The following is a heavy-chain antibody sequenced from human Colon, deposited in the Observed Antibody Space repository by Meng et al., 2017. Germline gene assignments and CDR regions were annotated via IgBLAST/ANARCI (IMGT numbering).Heavy chain of an antibody. D-gene: IGHD3-22*01. Sequence: VLLGQSGAEVKTPGASFKVSHNASEYTFTGYYMPWVRQAPGQGLEWMGRINPNSGGTNYAQKFQGRVTMTRDTSISTAYMELSRLRSDDTAVYYCARLKVVVITGDSDVEYWGQGTLVTVSS. J-gene: IGHJ4*02. V-gene: IGHV1-2*06. CDR2: INPNSGGT. CDR3: ARLKVVVITGDSDVEY. CDR1: EYTFTGYY.